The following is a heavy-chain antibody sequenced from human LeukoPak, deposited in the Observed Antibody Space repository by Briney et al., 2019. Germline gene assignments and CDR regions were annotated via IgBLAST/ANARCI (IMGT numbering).Heavy chain of an antibody. CDR1: GFTVSSNY. V-gene: IGHV3-66*02. CDR2: IYSGGST. Sequence: PGGSLRLSCAASGFTVSSNYMSWVRQAPGKGLEWVSVIYSGGSTYYADSVKGRFTISRDNSKNTLYLQMNSLRAEDTAVYYCAREGKPSYYYYGMDVWGQGTTVTVSS. J-gene: IGHJ6*02. CDR3: AREGKPSYYYYGMDV.